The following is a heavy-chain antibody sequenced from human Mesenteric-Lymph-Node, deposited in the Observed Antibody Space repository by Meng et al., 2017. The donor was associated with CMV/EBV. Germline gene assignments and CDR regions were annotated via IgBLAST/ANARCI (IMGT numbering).Heavy chain of an antibody. J-gene: IGHJ4*02. D-gene: IGHD2-2*02. CDR1: GFTFSNAW. CDR3: TTDGVVVPAAIPITDY. V-gene: IGHV3-15*01. CDR2: IKSKTDAGTT. Sequence: AGSLRLSCAASGFTFSNAWMSWVRQAPGKGLAWVGRIKSKTDAGTTYYAAPVKARFTISRDDSKNTLYLQMNSLKPEDAAVYYCTTDGVVVPAAIPITDYWGQGTLVTVSS.